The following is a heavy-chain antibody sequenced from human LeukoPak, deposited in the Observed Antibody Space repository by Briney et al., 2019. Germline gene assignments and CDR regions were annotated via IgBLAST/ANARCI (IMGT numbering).Heavy chain of an antibody. J-gene: IGHJ4*02. D-gene: IGHD5-24*01. CDR1: GFTFSSYA. Sequence: GGSLRLSCAASGFTFSSYAMSWVRQAPGKGLEWVSAISGSGGSTYYADSVKGRFTISRDNSKNTLYLQMNSLRAEDTAVYYCAKPRDGYRPVMRALNYLGQGTLVTVSS. CDR2: ISGSGGST. CDR3: AKPRDGYRPVMRALNY. V-gene: IGHV3-23*01.